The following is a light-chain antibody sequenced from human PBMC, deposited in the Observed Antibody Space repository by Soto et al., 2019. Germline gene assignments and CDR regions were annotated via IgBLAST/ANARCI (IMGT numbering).Light chain of an antibody. CDR2: EAY. V-gene: IGKV3-15*01. Sequence: IVRTQYPATLSVSPGERFTLSCMASQSVRSNLAWYQQKPGQAPRLLIYEAYTRATGVPARFSGSGSGTEFTLTISSLQSEDFAVYYCQQHNVWPATFGQGTKVEIK. CDR1: QSVRSN. J-gene: IGKJ1*01. CDR3: QQHNVWPAT.